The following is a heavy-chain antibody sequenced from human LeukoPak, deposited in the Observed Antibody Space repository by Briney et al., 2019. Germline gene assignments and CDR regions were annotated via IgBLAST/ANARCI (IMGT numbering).Heavy chain of an antibody. CDR2: IYYSGST. CDR1: GGSISSYY. CDR3: ARWIGDYGDY. Sequence: SETLSLTCTVSGGSISSYYWSWIRQPPGKGLEWIGYIYYSGSTNYNPSLKSRVTISVDTSKNQFSLKLSSMTAADTAVYYCARWIGDYGDYWGQGTLVTVSS. J-gene: IGHJ4*02. V-gene: IGHV4-59*01. D-gene: IGHD2-2*03.